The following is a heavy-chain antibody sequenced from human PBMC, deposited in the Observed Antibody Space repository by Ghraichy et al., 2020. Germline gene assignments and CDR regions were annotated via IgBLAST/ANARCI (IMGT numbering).Heavy chain of an antibody. CDR2: IIPIFGTA. Sequence: SVKVSCKASGGTFSSYAISWVRQAPGQGLEWMGGIIPIFGTANYAQKFQGRVTITADESTSTAYMELSSLRSEDTAVYYCALYCSGGSCYSGYGWFDPWGQGTLVTVSS. D-gene: IGHD2-15*01. V-gene: IGHV1-69*13. CDR1: GGTFSSYA. J-gene: IGHJ5*02. CDR3: ALYCSGGSCYSGYGWFDP.